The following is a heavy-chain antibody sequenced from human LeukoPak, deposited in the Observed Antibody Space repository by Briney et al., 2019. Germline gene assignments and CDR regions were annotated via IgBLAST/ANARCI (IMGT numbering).Heavy chain of an antibody. CDR3: ARDLRRTSARNDAFDI. CDR1: GGTFSSYA. Sequence: GASVKLSCKASGGTFSSYAISWVRQAPGQGLEWMGGIIPIFGTANYAQKFQGRVTITTDESTSTAYMALSSLRSEDTAVYYCARDLRRTSARNDAFDIWGQGTMVTVSP. V-gene: IGHV1-69*05. D-gene: IGHD1-14*01. J-gene: IGHJ3*02. CDR2: IIPIFGTA.